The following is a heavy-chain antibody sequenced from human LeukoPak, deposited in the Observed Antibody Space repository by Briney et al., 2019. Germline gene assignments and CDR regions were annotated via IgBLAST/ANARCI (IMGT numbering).Heavy chain of an antibody. CDR3: ASASYYDRGFVDY. Sequence: SETLSLICSVSGGSISSYYWSWIRQPPGKGLEWIGYIYYSGSTYYNPSLKSRVTISVDTPKNQFSLKLSSVTAADTAVYYCASASYYDRGFVDYWGQGTLVTVSS. CDR2: IYYSGST. V-gene: IGHV4-30-4*01. D-gene: IGHD3-22*01. J-gene: IGHJ4*02. CDR1: GGSISSYY.